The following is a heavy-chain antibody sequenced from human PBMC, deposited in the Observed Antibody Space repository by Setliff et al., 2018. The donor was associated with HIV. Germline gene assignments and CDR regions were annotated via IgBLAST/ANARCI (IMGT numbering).Heavy chain of an antibody. Sequence: AETLSLTCTVSDVYISAYYWSWIRQPPGKGLEWIGDIFYTGSTNYNPSLKSRGTISIDTSKNQFSMKLSSVTAADTAFYYFARQRGGRVTIFGVSGGWFDPWGQGTLVTVSS. J-gene: IGHJ5*02. V-gene: IGHV4-59*08. CDR2: IFYTGST. CDR1: DVYISAYY. CDR3: ARQRGGRVTIFGVSGGWFDP. D-gene: IGHD3-3*01.